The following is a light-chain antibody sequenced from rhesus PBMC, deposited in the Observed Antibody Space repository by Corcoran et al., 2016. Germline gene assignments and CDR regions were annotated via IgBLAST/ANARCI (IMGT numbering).Light chain of an antibody. V-gene: IGKV1-22*01. CDR2: KAS. CDR1: QSISSW. Sequence: DIQMTQSPSSLSASVGDTVTITCRASQSISSWLAWYQQKPGKAPKLLIYKASTLHSGVPSRFSGSGSGTDFTLSISRLQSEDFATYYCQQYSSSPPTFGQVTKVEIK. CDR3: QQYSSSPPT. J-gene: IGKJ1*01.